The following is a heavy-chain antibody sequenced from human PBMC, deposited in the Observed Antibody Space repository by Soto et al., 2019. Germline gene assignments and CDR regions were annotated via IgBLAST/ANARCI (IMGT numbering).Heavy chain of an antibody. CDR3: ARGRRCSSTSCYNGFDY. J-gene: IGHJ4*02. CDR1: GGSFSGYY. D-gene: IGHD2-2*02. CDR2: INHSGST. V-gene: IGHV4-34*01. Sequence: SETLSLTCAVYGGSFSGYYWSWIRQPPGKGLEWIGEINHSGSTNYNPSLKSQVTISVDTSKNQFSLKLSSVTAADTAVYYCARGRRCSSTSCYNGFDYWGQGTLVTVSS.